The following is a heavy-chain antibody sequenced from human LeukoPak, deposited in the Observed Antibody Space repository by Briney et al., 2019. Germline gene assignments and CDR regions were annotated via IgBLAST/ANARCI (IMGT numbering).Heavy chain of an antibody. CDR3: SRGDTVTGAKYYFDN. D-gene: IGHD4-17*01. J-gene: IGHJ4*02. CDR1: GFSFGEHYG. V-gene: IGHV3-49*03. CDR2: ARSQTYGGAP. Sequence: PGGSLRLSCRAFGFSFGEHYGLSWSRQAPGKGLEWVSLARSQTYGGAPEYAASVRGRFTVSRDDSNNIAYLHMNDLKADDTAIYYCSRGDTVTGAKYYFDNWGQGTLVTVSS.